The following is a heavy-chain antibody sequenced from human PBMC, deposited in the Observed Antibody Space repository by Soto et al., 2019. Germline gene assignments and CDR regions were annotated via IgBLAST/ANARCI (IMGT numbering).Heavy chain of an antibody. CDR2: IGPYSNTI. CDR3: PRDDYPDGVP. CDR1: RFSFRDYF. V-gene: IGHV3-11*01. D-gene: IGHD5-12*01. Sequence: QVHLVESGGGLVKSGESLRLSCAASRFSFRDYFMSWIRQAPGKGLEWISYIGPYSNTIYYADSVKGRFVISRDDTTNSLYLQIDSLRARGTAVYYRPRDDYPDGVPWGQGALVTVSS. J-gene: IGHJ5*02.